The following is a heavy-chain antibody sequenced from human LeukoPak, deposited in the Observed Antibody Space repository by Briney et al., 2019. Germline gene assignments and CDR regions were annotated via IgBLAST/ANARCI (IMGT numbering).Heavy chain of an antibody. CDR3: AKPGYSHDEFRNFDY. CDR2: ISYDGSNK. V-gene: IGHV3-30-3*01. Sequence: PGGSLRLSCAASGFTFSSYAMHWVRQAPGKGLEWVAVISYDGSNKYYADSVKGRFTISRDNSKSTLYLQMNSLRAEDTAVYYCAKPGYSHDEFRNFDYWGQGILVTVSS. CDR1: GFTFSSYA. J-gene: IGHJ4*02. D-gene: IGHD5-18*01.